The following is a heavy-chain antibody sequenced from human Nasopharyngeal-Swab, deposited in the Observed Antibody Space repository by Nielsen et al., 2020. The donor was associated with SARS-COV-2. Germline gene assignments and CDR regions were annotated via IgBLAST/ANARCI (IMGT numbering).Heavy chain of an antibody. Sequence: ASVKVSCKASGYTFTSYDINWVRQATGQGLEWMGWMNPNSGNTGYAQKFQGRVTMTRNTSISTAYMELSSLRSEDTAVYYCARLGRGIPRDYYGSGSYYKNWSQGTLVTVSS. V-gene: IGHV1-8*01. J-gene: IGHJ4*02. CDR2: MNPNSGNT. CDR3: ARLGRGIPRDYYGSGSYYKN. D-gene: IGHD3-10*01. CDR1: GYTFTSYD.